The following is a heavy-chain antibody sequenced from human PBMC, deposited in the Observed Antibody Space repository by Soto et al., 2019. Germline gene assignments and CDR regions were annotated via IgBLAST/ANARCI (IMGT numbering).Heavy chain of an antibody. CDR1: GYTFTSYG. CDR3: VRRHVSATGIDWFGP. D-gene: IGHD6-13*01. Sequence: GASVKVSCKASGYTFTSYGIHWVRQAPGQRPEWMGWINAANGDTKYSPKFQGRVTITRDTSASTAYMELSSLRSEDTAVYYCVRRHVSATGIDWFGPWGQGTLVTVSS. J-gene: IGHJ5*02. V-gene: IGHV1-3*01. CDR2: INAANGDT.